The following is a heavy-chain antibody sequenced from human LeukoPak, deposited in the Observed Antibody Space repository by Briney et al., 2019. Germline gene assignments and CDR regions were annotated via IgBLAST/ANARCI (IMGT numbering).Heavy chain of an antibody. J-gene: IGHJ3*01. Sequence: GESVKISCKGSGYRFNAYWIAWVRQMPGKGLEWMGIIYLDDSDTRYRTSFQCQVTISADKSVRTAYLQWSSLKASDTAMYYCARPNITSYYDSRGYDAFDVWGQGTMVTVSS. CDR1: GYRFNAYW. CDR3: ARPNITSYYDSRGYDAFDV. V-gene: IGHV5-51*01. D-gene: IGHD3-22*01. CDR2: IYLDDSDT.